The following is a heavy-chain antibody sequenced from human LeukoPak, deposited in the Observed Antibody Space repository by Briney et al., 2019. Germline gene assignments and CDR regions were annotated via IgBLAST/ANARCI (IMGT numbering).Heavy chain of an antibody. V-gene: IGHV3-48*04. J-gene: IGHJ6*03. CDR1: GFTFSSYA. Sequence: PGGSLRLSCAASGFTFSSYAMSWVRQAPGKALEWVSYISSSSSTIYYADSVKGRFTISRDNAKNSLYLQMNSLRAEVTAVYYCARKMGYCSSTSCYMGYYYYYYMDVWGKGTTVTVSS. CDR3: ARKMGYCSSTSCYMGYYYYYYMDV. CDR2: ISSSSSTI. D-gene: IGHD2-2*02.